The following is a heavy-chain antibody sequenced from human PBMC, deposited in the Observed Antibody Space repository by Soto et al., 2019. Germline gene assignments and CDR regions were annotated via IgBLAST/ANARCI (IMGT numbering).Heavy chain of an antibody. J-gene: IGHJ6*02. CDR2: ISYDGSNK. D-gene: IGHD2-2*01. CDR1: GFTCSSYG. CDR3: ARWYQLLGDYYYGMDV. Sequence: QVPLGESGGGVVQPGRSLRLSCAASGFTCSSYGMNWVRQAPGKGLEWVAVISYDGSNKYYADSVKGRFTISRDNSKNTLYLQMNSLRAEDTAVYYCARWYQLLGDYYYGMDVWGQGATVTVSS. V-gene: IGHV3-30*03.